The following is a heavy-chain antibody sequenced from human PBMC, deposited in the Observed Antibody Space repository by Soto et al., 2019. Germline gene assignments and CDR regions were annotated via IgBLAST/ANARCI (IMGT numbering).Heavy chain of an antibody. CDR1: GGSVNNGGYY. CDR3: ARDAKVDTGMGGYYYYHMDV. V-gene: IGHV4-61*08. CDR2: IYHSGST. D-gene: IGHD5-18*01. Sequence: SETLSLTCTVSGGSVNNGGYYWSWIRQPPGKGLEWIGHIYHSGSTSYNPSLKSRVTISIDTSKNQFSLKLSSVTAADTAVFYCARDAKVDTGMGGYYYYHMDVWGQGTTVTVSS. J-gene: IGHJ6*02.